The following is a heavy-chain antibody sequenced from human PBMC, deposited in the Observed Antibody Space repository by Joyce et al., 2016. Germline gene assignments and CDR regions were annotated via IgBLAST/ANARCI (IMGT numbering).Heavy chain of an antibody. V-gene: IGHV4-31*03. Sequence: QVQLQQSGPGLVRPSQTLSLTCTVPDGSITSGGYYWNWIRQYPGKGLEWIGYFYYGGSTFYNPSLESRVTISVDTSKNQFSLTLRSVTAADTAVYYCASSLPVFTTWGQGTLVTVSS. CDR2: FYYGGST. CDR1: DGSITSGGYY. J-gene: IGHJ5*02. CDR3: ASSLPVFTT. D-gene: IGHD2-2*01.